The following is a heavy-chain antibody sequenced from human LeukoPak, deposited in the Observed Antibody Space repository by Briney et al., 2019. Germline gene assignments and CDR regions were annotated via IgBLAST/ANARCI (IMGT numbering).Heavy chain of an antibody. CDR2: IYNSGST. CDR1: GGSISSYY. CDR3: ARALNPLPGTYYFDY. Sequence: SETLSLTCTVSGGSISSYYWSWIRQPPGKGLECIGYIYNSGSTNYNPSLKSRVSISVDTSKNQFSLKLSSVTAADTAVYYCARALNPLPGTYYFDYWGQGTLVTVSS. V-gene: IGHV4-59*08. J-gene: IGHJ4*02. D-gene: IGHD2-15*01.